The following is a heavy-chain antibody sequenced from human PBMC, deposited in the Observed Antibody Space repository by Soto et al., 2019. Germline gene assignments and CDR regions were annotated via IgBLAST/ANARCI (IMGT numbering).Heavy chain of an antibody. V-gene: IGHV1-18*01. CDR2: TRPNNGNT. CDR3: VRDSAGSGSYYCEY. Sequence: GASVKVSCKASGYTFSIYGINWVRQAPGQGLEWMGWTRPNNGNTKYAQNLQGRVTMTTDTSTSTAYMELRSLRPDDTAVYYCVRDSAGSGSYYCEYSGQGTLGTVYS. CDR1: GYTFSIYG. D-gene: IGHD3-10*01. J-gene: IGHJ4*02.